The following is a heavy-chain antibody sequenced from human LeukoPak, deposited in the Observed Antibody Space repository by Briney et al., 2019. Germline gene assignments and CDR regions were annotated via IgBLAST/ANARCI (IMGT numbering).Heavy chain of an antibody. CDR3: AGLPREYNLIY. D-gene: IGHD1-1*01. J-gene: IGHJ4*02. CDR1: GGSINSGSYY. CDR2: IDYSVST. Sequence: PSETLSLTCAVSGGSINSGSYYRGWIRQPPGKGLEWIGSIDYSVSTYYNPSLKSRVTISVDPSKNQFFLKLSSVTAADTAVYYCAGLPREYNLIYWGQGTLVTVPS. V-gene: IGHV4-39*01.